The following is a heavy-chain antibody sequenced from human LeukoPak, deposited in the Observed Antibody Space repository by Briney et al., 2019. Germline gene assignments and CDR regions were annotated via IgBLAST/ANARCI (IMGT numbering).Heavy chain of an antibody. CDR3: VRGYCSGTSCLDY. CDR1: GFTFSSYS. D-gene: IGHD2-2*01. V-gene: IGHV3-48*04. J-gene: IGHJ4*02. Sequence: GGSLRLPCAASGFTFSSYSMNWVRQAPGKGLEWVSSISSSSSTLYYADSVRGRFTISRDNAEKSLYLQINSLRAEDTAVYYCVRGYCSGTSCLDYWGQGTLVSVSS. CDR2: ISSSSSTL.